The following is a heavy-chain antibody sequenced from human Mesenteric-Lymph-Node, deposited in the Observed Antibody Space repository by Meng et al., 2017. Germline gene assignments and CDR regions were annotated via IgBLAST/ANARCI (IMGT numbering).Heavy chain of an antibody. V-gene: IGHV1-69*06. J-gene: IGHJ5*02. CDR1: GGTFSSYA. CDR3: ASAKYSSSWYGHNWFDP. D-gene: IGHD6-13*01. CDR2: IIPIFGTA. Sequence: QVQWVQYGAEVKKPGSSVKVSCKASGGTFSSYAISWVRQAPGQGLEWMGGIIPIFGTANYAQKFQGRVTITADKSTSTAYMELSSLRSEDTAVYYCASAKYSSSWYGHNWFDPWGQGTLVTVSS.